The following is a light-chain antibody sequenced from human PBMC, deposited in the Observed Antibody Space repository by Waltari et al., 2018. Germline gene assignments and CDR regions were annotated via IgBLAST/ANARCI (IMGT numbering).Light chain of an antibody. CDR2: EVS. Sequence: QSALTQPASVSGSPGQSITISCTGTSSDIGGYNYVSWYQLYPGKAPKLVLSEVSDRASGVCKRFSGSTSGHTASLTISGLQAEDETVYYCSSYSNTGAFWVFGGGTKLTVL. V-gene: IGLV2-14*01. J-gene: IGLJ3*02. CDR1: SSDIGGYNY. CDR3: SSYSNTGAFWV.